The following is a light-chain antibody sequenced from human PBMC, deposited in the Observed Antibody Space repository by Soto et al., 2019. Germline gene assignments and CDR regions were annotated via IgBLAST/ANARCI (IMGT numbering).Light chain of an antibody. CDR1: QSVSSN. CDR2: GAS. Sequence: EMGVTQSRATLSVSPGERATLSCRASQSVSSNLAWYQQKPGQAPRLLIYGASTRATGIPARFSGSGSGTEFTLTISSLQSEDFAVYYCQQYNNWPLWTFGQGTKV. V-gene: IGKV3-15*01. CDR3: QQYNNWPLWT. J-gene: IGKJ1*01.